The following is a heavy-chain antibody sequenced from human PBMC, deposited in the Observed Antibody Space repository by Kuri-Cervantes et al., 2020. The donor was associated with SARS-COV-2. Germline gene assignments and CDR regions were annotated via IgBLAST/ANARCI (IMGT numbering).Heavy chain of an antibody. J-gene: IGHJ6*03. CDR2: IDYSGDT. CDR3: ARAYGFLRYIYYMDV. D-gene: IGHD4-17*01. CDR1: GGSISSSSYY. V-gene: IGHV4-39*01. Sequence: SETLSLTCTVSGGSISSSSYYWVWIRQTPGKGLEWIGSIDYSGDTYYNPSLQSRVTISGDTSKTLFSLKLSSVTAADTAVYYCARAYGFLRYIYYMDVGGRGTTVTVSS.